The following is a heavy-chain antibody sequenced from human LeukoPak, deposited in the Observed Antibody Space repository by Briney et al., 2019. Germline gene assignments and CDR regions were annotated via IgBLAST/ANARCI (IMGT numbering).Heavy chain of an antibody. J-gene: IGHJ4*02. CDR3: ARHSNGGDCSGGSCYVFDF. CDR2: VFDSGGT. Sequence: SETLSLTCTVSGGSISKYWWSWIRQPPGKGLEWIGYVFDSGGTNYNPSLKSRVTISVDTSKKQFSLKLSSVTAADTAVYYCARHSNGGDCSGGSCYVFDFWGQGTLVTVSS. D-gene: IGHD2-15*01. CDR1: GGSISKYW. V-gene: IGHV4-59*01.